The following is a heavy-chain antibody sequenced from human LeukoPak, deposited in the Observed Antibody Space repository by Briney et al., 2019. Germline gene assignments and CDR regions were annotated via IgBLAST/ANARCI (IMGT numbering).Heavy chain of an antibody. CDR3: AKDIRSSTSPLGTDY. CDR2: IRYDGSNK. CDR1: GFTFSSYG. Sequence: GGSLRLSCAASGFTFSSYGMHWVRQAPGKGLEWVAFIRYDGSNKYYADSVKGRFTISRDNSKNTLYLQMNSLRAEDTAVYYCAKDIRSSTSPLGTDYWGQGTLVTVSS. D-gene: IGHD2-2*01. J-gene: IGHJ4*02. V-gene: IGHV3-30*02.